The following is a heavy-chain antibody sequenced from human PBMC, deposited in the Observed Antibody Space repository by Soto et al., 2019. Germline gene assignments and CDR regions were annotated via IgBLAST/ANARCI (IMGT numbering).Heavy chain of an antibody. CDR2: LHSGGDT. CDR1: GIPVSSNY. D-gene: IGHD3-10*01. J-gene: IGHJ6*02. V-gene: IGHV3-53*04. Sequence: EVQLVESGGGLVQPGGSLRLSCAASGIPVSSNYMTWVRQAPGKGLEWVSVLHSGGDTYYANSVKGRVTISRHDSTNTLFLQMNSLTPEDTALYYCAREGPYYYASRMDAGGQGTTVTVSS. CDR3: AREGPYYYASRMDA.